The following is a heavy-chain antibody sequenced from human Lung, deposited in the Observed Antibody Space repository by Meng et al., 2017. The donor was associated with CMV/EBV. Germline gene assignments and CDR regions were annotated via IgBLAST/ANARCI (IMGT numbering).Heavy chain of an antibody. CDR1: GFTLVRYH. J-gene: IGHJ6*01. CDR3: ARPRYDTSHYPVYYYYGMDV. D-gene: IGHD3-22*01. CDR2: IWYDGGNK. Sequence: RISCVASGFTLVRYHMHWVRQAPGKGLEWVAFIWYDGGNKFYADSVKGRFTISRDNSKNTLYLQMNNVGADDAAIYFCARPRYDTSHYPVYYYYGMDVWXLGTTVTVSS. V-gene: IGHV3-33*01.